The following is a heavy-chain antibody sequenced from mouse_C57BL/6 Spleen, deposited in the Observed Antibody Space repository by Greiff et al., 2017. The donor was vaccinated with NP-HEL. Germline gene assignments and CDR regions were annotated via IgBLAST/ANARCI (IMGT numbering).Heavy chain of an antibody. D-gene: IGHD1-1*01. V-gene: IGHV1-72*01. CDR2: IDPNSGGT. J-gene: IGHJ3*01. CDR3: AREIYYYGSSSWFAY. CDR1: GYTFTSYW. Sequence: QVQLQQPGAELVKPGASVKLSCKASGYTFTSYWMHWVKQRPGRGLEWIGRIDPNSGGTKYNEKFKSKATLTVDKPSSIAYMQLSSLTSEDSAVYYCAREIYYYGSSSWFAYWGQGTLVTVSA.